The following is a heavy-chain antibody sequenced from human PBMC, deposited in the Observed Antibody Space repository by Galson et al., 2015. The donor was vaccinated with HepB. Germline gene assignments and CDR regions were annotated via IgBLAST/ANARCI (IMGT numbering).Heavy chain of an antibody. CDR1: GFIFSSYG. Sequence: SLRLSCAASGFIFSSYGMHWVRQAPGKGLEWVAFISYDGSNNYYAASVKGRFTISRDKSKTSLYLQMNSLGREDTAVYYCARVPDYYGSASGDYYYGLDVWGQGTTVIVPS. CDR3: ARVPDYYGSASGDYYYGLDV. D-gene: IGHD3-10*01. CDR2: ISYDGSNN. V-gene: IGHV3-30*03. J-gene: IGHJ6*02.